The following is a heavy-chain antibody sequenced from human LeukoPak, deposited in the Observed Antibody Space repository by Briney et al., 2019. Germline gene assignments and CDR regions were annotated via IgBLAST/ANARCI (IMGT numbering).Heavy chain of an antibody. CDR1: GLAFSGYS. Sequence: GGSLRLSCVASGLAFSGYSMHWVRQAPGKGLEWVGVISYDGSDEYYTDSVKGRFTISRDNSKNTVYLQMNSLRADDTAVYYCARDFTPEWFDIHWGQGTLVTVS. V-gene: IGHV3-30*04. CDR3: ARDFTPEWFDIH. CDR2: ISYDGSDE. D-gene: IGHD3-3*01. J-gene: IGHJ4*02.